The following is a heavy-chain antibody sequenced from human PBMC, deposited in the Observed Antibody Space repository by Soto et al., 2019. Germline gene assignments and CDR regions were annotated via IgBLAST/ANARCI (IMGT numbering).Heavy chain of an antibody. CDR3: VLEERYVANFDY. D-gene: IGHD1-1*01. V-gene: IGHV3-74*01. CDR2: INSDASDT. Sequence: VQLVESGGGLVQPGGSLRLSCAASGFTFSKHWMHWVRQAPGKGLVWVARINSDASDTASADSVKGRFTISRDNAKDTLYLQMNSLRIEDPAVYYCVLEERYVANFDYWGQGTPVTVSS. CDR1: GFTFSKHW. J-gene: IGHJ4*02.